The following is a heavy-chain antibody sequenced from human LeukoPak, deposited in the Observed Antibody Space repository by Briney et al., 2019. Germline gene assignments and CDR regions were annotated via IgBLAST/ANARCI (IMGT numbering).Heavy chain of an antibody. CDR3: AREGSSGSEIDY. CDR2: ISYDGSNK. J-gene: IGHJ4*02. Sequence: GGSLRLSCAASGFTFSSYAMHWVRQAPGKGLEWVAVISYDGSNKYYADSVKGRFTISRDNSKNTLYLQMNSLRAEDTAVYYCAREGSSGSEIDYWGQGTRSPSPQ. V-gene: IGHV3-30-3*01. CDR1: GFTFSSYA. D-gene: IGHD6-19*01.